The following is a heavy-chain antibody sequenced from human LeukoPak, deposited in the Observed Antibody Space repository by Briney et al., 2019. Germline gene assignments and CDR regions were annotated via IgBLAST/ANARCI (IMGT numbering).Heavy chain of an antibody. CDR3: ARDVVAGRDY. V-gene: IGHV4-4*07. D-gene: IGHD6-19*01. CDR2: IYTSGNT. J-gene: IGHJ4*02. CDR1: GGSISGYY. Sequence: PSETLSLTCTVSGGSISGYYWSWIRQPAGKGLEWIGRIYTSGNTNYNPSLKGRVTMSVDTSKNQFSLELSSVTAADTAVYFCARDVVAGRDYWGQGTLVTVSS.